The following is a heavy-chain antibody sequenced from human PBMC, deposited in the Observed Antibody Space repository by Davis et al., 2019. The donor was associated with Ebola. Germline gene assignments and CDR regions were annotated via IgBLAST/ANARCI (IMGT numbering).Heavy chain of an antibody. J-gene: IGHJ4*02. D-gene: IGHD6-13*01. CDR2: IYYSGST. V-gene: IGHV4-61*01. CDR3: AREEYSSSWSPRYFDY. CDR1: GGSVSSGSYY. Sequence: PSETLSLICTVSGGSVSSGSYYWSWIRQPPGKGLEWIGYIYYSGSTNYNPSLKSRVTISVDTSKNQFSLKLSSVTAADTAVYYCAREEYSSSWSPRYFDYWGQGTLVTVSS.